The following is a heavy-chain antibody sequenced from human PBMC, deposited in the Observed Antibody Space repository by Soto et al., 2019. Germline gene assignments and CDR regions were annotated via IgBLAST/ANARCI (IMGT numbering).Heavy chain of an antibody. D-gene: IGHD3-10*01. CDR3: AKLRRDYYGSGSYYNPYYYYYGMDV. Sequence: PSETLSLTCAVYGGSFSGYYWSWIRQPPGKGLEWIGEINHSGSTNYNPSLKSRVTISVDTSKNQFSLKLSSVTAADTAVYYCAKLRRDYYGSGSYYNPYYYYYGMDVWGQGTTVTVS. J-gene: IGHJ6*02. V-gene: IGHV4-34*01. CDR1: GGSFSGYY. CDR2: INHSGST.